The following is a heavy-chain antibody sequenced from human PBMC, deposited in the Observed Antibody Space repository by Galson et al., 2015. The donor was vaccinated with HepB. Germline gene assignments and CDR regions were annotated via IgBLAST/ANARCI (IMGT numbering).Heavy chain of an antibody. Sequence: SLRLSCAASGFTFSSYGMHWVRQAPGKGLEWVAVIWYDGSNKYYADSVKGRFTISRDNSKNTLYLQMNSLRAEDTAVYYCAKRAVTTVAYYFDYWGQGTLVTVSS. D-gene: IGHD4-23*01. V-gene: IGHV3-33*06. CDR2: IWYDGSNK. J-gene: IGHJ4*02. CDR3: AKRAVTTVAYYFDY. CDR1: GFTFSSYG.